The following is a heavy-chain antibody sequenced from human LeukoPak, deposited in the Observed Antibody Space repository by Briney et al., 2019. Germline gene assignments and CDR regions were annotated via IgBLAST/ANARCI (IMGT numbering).Heavy chain of an antibody. CDR2: IGGSGGST. V-gene: IGHV3-23*01. J-gene: IGHJ4*02. Sequence: PGGSLRFYGAASGFAFNNYAMSWVRQAPGGGLEWVSSIGGSGGSTYYADSVRGRFTMSRDNSKNTLYLQMNSLRAEDTAVYFCAKEGDSSGYYVILCFFDYWGQGTLVTVSS. D-gene: IGHD6-19*01. CDR3: AKEGDSSGYYVILCFFDY. CDR1: GFAFNNYA.